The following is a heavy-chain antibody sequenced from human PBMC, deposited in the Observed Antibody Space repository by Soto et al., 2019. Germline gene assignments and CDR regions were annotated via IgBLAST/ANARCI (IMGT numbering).Heavy chain of an antibody. V-gene: IGHV3-33*01. CDR3: ARSGCSGGTCYRGYDGFDI. J-gene: IGHJ3*02. CDR2: IWYDGSNK. D-gene: IGHD2-15*01. CDR1: GFPFSSFG. Sequence: QVQLVESGGGVVQPGKSLRLSCAASGFPFSSFGIHWVRQAPGEGLEWVAVIWYDGSNKYYADSVKGRFTISRDNAKNTVDVQMNSLRGADTAVYYCARSGCSGGTCYRGYDGFDIWGQGTKVTVSP.